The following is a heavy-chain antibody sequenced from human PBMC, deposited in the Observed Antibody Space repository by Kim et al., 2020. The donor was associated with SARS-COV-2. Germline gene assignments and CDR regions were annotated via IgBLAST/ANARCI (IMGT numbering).Heavy chain of an antibody. J-gene: IGHJ4*02. CDR2: ISYDGSNK. V-gene: IGHV3-30*04. D-gene: IGHD3-22*01. CDR3: ARDGDSSGYYPYPYFDY. Sequence: GGSLRLSCSASGFTFSSYAMHWVRQAPGKGLEWVAVISYDGSNKYYADSVKGRFTISRDNSKNTLYLQMNSLRAEDTAVYYCARDGDSSGYYPYPYFDYWGQGTLVTVSS. CDR1: GFTFSSYA.